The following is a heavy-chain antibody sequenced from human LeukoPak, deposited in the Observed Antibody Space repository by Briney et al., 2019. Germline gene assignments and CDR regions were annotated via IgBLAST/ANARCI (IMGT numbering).Heavy chain of an antibody. J-gene: IGHJ4*02. CDR3: TRVSRGNANDY. CDR2: IRSKASGETT. CDR1: GFTFGDYV. Sequence: QAGGSLRLSCTASGFTFGDYVMSWFRQAPGKGLEWVGFIRSKASGETTEYAASVQGRFTNSRDDSKSIAYLQMNSLKTEDTAVYHCTRVSRGNANDYWGQGTLVTVSS. D-gene: IGHD5-12*01. V-gene: IGHV3-49*03.